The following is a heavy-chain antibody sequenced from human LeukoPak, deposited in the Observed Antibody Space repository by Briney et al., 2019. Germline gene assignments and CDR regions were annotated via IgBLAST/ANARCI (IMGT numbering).Heavy chain of an antibody. J-gene: IGHJ4*02. CDR1: RYTFTDRY. CDR3: ARGRGGGIMLLYDY. Sequence: ASVKVSCKASRYTFTDRYMHWVRQAPGQGREWMGWIGPKDGDTKYAQTFQGRVTMTRDTSISAVYMDLSDLGPDDTAVYYCARGRGGGIMLLYDYWGQGTLVTVSS. CDR2: IGPKDGDT. D-gene: IGHD3-16*01. V-gene: IGHV1-2*02.